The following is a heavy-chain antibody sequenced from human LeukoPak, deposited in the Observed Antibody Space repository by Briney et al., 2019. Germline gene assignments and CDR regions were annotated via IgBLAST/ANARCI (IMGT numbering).Heavy chain of an antibody. J-gene: IGHJ4*02. CDR1: GGSISSYY. D-gene: IGHD3-22*01. V-gene: IGHV4-59*08. CDR3: ARQYYYDSSGYPAPYFDY. CDR2: IYYSGST. Sequence: SETLSLTCTVSGGSISSYYWSWIRQPPGKGLEWIGYIYYSGSTNYNPSLKSRVTISVDTSKNQFSLKLSSVTAADTAVYYCARQYYYDSSGYPAPYFDYWGQGTLVTVSS.